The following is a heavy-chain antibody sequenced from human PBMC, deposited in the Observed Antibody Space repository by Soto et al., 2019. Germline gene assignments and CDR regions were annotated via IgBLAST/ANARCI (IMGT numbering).Heavy chain of an antibody. CDR3: ARRLFPLGNYYYGMDV. Sequence: ASVKVSCKASGYTFTSYAMHWVRQAPGQRLEWMGWINAGNGNTKYSQKFQGRVTITRDTSASTAYMELSSLRSEDTAVYYCARRLFPLGNYYYGMDVWGQGTTVTVSS. J-gene: IGHJ6*02. CDR1: GYTFTSYA. CDR2: INAGNGNT. V-gene: IGHV1-3*01. D-gene: IGHD3-22*01.